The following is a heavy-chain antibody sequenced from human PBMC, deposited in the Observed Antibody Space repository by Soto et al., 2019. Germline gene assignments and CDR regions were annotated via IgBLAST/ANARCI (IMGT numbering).Heavy chain of an antibody. CDR1: GYTFINYY. Sequence: QVQLVQSGAEMKKPGASVKVSCKASGYTFINYYMHWVRQAPGQGLEWMGIINPNGGSTTYAQKFQGRVTLTRDTSTNTVNKELSSLRSEDTAVYYCAREKWLVRRNDPFDIWGQGTMVTVSS. V-gene: IGHV1-46*01. J-gene: IGHJ3*02. D-gene: IGHD6-19*01. CDR3: AREKWLVRRNDPFDI. CDR2: INPNGGST.